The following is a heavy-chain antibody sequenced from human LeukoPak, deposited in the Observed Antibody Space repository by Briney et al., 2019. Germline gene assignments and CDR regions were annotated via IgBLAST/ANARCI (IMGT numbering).Heavy chain of an antibody. Sequence: PGGSLRLSCAASGFTFSSYWMHWVRQAPGKGLVWVSRINSDGSSTSYADSVKGRFAISRDNAKNTLYLQMNSLRAEDTAVYYCAREDRGSYPRIFHYYYYGMDVWGQGTTVIVSS. V-gene: IGHV3-74*01. D-gene: IGHD1-26*01. CDR3: AREDRGSYPRIFHYYYYGMDV. J-gene: IGHJ6*02. CDR2: INSDGSST. CDR1: GFTFSSYW.